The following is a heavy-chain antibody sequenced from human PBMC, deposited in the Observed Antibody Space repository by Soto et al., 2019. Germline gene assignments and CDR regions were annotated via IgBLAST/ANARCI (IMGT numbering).Heavy chain of an antibody. Sequence: PSETLSLTCNVSGGSIYTYYWNWIRQSPGKGLEWIGYISDGGSTNYNPSLESRVTISVDTSKNQFSLRLSSVTAADTAMYYCARGSSRWDYWGQGTLVTVSS. V-gene: IGHV4-59*12. CDR3: ARGSSRWDY. D-gene: IGHD6-13*01. J-gene: IGHJ4*02. CDR1: GGSIYTYY. CDR2: ISDGGST.